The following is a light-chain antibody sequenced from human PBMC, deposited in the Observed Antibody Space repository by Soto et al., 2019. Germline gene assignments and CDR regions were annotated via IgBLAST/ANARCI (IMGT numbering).Light chain of an antibody. CDR2: GDN. J-gene: IGLJ1*01. CDR1: TSNIGAPYD. V-gene: IGLV1-40*01. CDR3: SSYTSRTTYV. Sequence: QSVLTQPPSVSGAPGQRVSISCTGSTSNIGAPYDVHWYQHLPGTAPKLLIYGDNNRPSGVPDRFSGSKSGTSASLAITRLQAEDEADYYCSSYTSRTTYVFGTGTKVTVL.